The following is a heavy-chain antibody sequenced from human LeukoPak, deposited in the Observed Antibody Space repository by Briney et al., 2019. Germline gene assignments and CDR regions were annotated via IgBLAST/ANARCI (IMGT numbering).Heavy chain of an antibody. CDR3: ARDRGYYGSGRPYYYYGMDV. CDR1: GFTFSSYS. Sequence: PGGSLRLSCAASGFTFSSYSMNWVRQAPGKGLEWVSYISSSSSTIYYADSVKGRFTTSRDNAKNSLYLQMNSLRAEDTAVYYCARDRGYYGSGRPYYYYGMDVWGQGTTVTVSS. V-gene: IGHV3-48*04. D-gene: IGHD3-10*01. J-gene: IGHJ6*02. CDR2: ISSSSSTI.